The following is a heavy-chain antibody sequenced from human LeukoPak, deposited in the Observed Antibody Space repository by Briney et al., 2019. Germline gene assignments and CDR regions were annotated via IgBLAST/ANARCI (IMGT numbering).Heavy chain of an antibody. D-gene: IGHD3-10*01. J-gene: IGHJ4*02. Sequence: GGSLRLSCAASGFTFSSYGMHWVRQAPGKGLEWVAVISYDGSNKYYADSVKGRFTISRDNTKNSLYLQMNSLRAEDTAVYYCASIVEEFGELLYDYWGQGTLVTVSS. V-gene: IGHV3-30*03. CDR2: ISYDGSNK. CDR3: ASIVEEFGELLYDY. CDR1: GFTFSSYG.